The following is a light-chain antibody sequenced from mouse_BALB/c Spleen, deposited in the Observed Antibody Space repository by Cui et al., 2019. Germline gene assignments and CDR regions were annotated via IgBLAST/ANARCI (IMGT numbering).Light chain of an antibody. V-gene: IGKV4-55*01. CDR1: SSVSY. CDR3: QQWSSYPLT. J-gene: IGKJ5*01. CDR2: DPS. Sequence: QIVLTQSPAIMSASPGEKVTMTCSASSSVSYMYWYQQKPGSSPRLLIYDPSNLASGVPVRFSGSGSGTSYSLTISRMEAEDAATYYCQQWSSYPLTFGAGTKLELK.